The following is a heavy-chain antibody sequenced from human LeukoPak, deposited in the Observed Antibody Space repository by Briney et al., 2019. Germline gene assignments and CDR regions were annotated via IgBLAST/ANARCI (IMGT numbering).Heavy chain of an antibody. CDR3: AREASIAVAGTDHDAFDI. V-gene: IGHV3-53*01. J-gene: IGHJ3*02. Sequence: GGSLRLSCAASGFTVSSNYMSWVRQAPGKGLEWVSVIYSGGSTYCADSVKGRFTISRDNSKNTLYLQMNSLRAEDTAVYYCAREASIAVAGTDHDAFDIWGQGTMVTVSS. D-gene: IGHD6-19*01. CDR1: GFTVSSNY. CDR2: IYSGGST.